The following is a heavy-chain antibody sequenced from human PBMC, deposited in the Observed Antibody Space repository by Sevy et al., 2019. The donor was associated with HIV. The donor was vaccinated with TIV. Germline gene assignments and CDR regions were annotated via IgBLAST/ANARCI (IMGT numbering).Heavy chain of an antibody. D-gene: IGHD6-19*01. V-gene: IGHV3-23*01. J-gene: IGHJ4*02. Sequence: GGSLRLSCEVSGFTFGYFAMSWVRQAPGKGLEWVSGISPNGATSHYAASVRGRFTTSRDNSKNRMYLQMSSLRAEDTAQYYYAKDTSGWYDALDQWGQGTLVTVSS. CDR2: ISPNGATS. CDR1: GFTFGYFA. CDR3: AKDTSGWYDALDQ.